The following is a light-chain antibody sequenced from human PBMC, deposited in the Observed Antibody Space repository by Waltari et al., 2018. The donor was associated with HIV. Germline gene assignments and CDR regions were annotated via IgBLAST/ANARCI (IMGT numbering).Light chain of an antibody. CDR3: GTWDGSLSGVV. CDR2: DND. Sequence: QSVLTQPPSVSAAPGPKVTMSCSVTNSDIGTNYVSLYQHGPGMTPKLLIYDNDKRPAGIPDRFSGSKSGTSATLGITGLQTGDEADYYCGTWDGSLSGVVFGGGTKLTVL. V-gene: IGLV1-51*01. CDR1: NSDIGTNY. J-gene: IGLJ3*02.